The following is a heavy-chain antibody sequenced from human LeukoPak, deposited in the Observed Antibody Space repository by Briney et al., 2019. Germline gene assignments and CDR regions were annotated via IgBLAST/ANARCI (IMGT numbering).Heavy chain of an antibody. V-gene: IGHV3-30*18. J-gene: IGHJ3*02. Sequence: PGGSLRLSCAASGFTFSSYGMHWVRQAPGKGLEWVAVISYDGSNKYYADSVKGRFTISRDNSKNTLYLQMNSLRAEDTAVYYCAKDRLWFGEGTRKGGAFDIWGQGTMVTVSS. D-gene: IGHD3-10*01. CDR1: GFTFSSYG. CDR3: AKDRLWFGEGTRKGGAFDI. CDR2: ISYDGSNK.